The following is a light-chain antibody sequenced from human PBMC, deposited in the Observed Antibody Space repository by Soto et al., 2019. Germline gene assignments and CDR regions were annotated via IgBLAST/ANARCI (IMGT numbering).Light chain of an antibody. J-gene: IGKJ1*01. CDR3: QQYNNWPRT. CDR2: GAN. CDR1: HTVGFF. Sequence: EMVMTQSPATLPVSPGARATLSCRASHTVGFFLAWYQQKPGQAPRLLIYGANTRATGIPDRFSGSGSGTESTLTISSLQSEDSAVYYCQQYNNWPRTFGQGTKVDIK. V-gene: IGKV3-15*01.